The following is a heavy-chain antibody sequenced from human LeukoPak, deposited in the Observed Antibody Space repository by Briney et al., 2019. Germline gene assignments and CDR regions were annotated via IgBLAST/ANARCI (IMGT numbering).Heavy chain of an antibody. J-gene: IGHJ4*02. CDR3: ARTYPGIALAGTFDY. V-gene: IGHV3-7*01. CDR1: GFTFSNYW. CDR2: IKEDGSEK. D-gene: IGHD6-19*01. Sequence: GGSLRLSCAASGFTFSNYWMSWVRQAPGKGLEWVANIKEDGSEKHYEDSVKSRFIISRDNAKNSLFLQMSSLRAEDTAVYYCARTYPGIALAGTFDYWGQGTLVTVSS.